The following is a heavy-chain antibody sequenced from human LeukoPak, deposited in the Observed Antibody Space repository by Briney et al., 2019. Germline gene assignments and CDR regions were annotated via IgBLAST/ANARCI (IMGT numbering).Heavy chain of an antibody. J-gene: IGHJ4*02. CDR1: GDSISSSSYY. CDR2: IYYDGST. D-gene: IGHD3-22*01. Sequence: PSETLSLTCAVSGDSISSSSYYWGWIRQPPGKGLDWIGSIYYDGSTYCNPSLKSRVTISVDTSKNQFSLKLSSVTAADTAVYYCARISADGSGYYHVDYWGQGTLVTVSS. CDR3: ARISADGSGYYHVDY. V-gene: IGHV4-39*01.